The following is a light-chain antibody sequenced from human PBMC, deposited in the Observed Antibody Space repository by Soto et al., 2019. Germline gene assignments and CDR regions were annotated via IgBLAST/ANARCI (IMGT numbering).Light chain of an antibody. V-gene: IGLV2-14*01. J-gene: IGLJ1*01. CDR1: SSDIGGYNY. CDR2: EVS. CDR3: NSYTSSSTLSV. Sequence: QSALTQPASVSGSPGQSITISCTGTSSDIGGYNYVSWYQQHPGKAPKLMLYEVSNRPSGVSNRFSGSKSGNTASLTITGLQAEDEADYYCNSYTSSSTLSVFGTGTKVTVL.